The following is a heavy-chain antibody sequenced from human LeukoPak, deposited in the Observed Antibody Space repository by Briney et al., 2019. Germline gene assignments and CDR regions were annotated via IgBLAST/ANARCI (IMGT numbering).Heavy chain of an antibody. CDR3: AKDAFIAVAGVQVDY. J-gene: IGHJ4*02. V-gene: IGHV3-23*01. Sequence: GGSLRLSCAASGFTFSSYAMTWVRQAPWERLQWVSGISDSGGNTYYADSVRGRFTISRDNSKNTLYLQMNSLRAEDTAVYYCAKDAFIAVAGVQVDYWGQGTLVTVSS. CDR2: ISDSGGNT. CDR1: GFTFSSYA. D-gene: IGHD6-19*01.